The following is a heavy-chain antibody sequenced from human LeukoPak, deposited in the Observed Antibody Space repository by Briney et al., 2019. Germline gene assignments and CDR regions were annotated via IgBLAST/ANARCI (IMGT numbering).Heavy chain of an antibody. D-gene: IGHD2-15*01. J-gene: IGHJ4*02. CDR1: GFTFSSYG. CDR3: ARDPLARSCSGGTCYLSHSDY. V-gene: IGHV3-33*01. CDR2: IWYDGSNK. Sequence: PGRSLRLSCAASGFTFSSYGMHWVRQAPGKGLEWVAVIWYDGSNKYYADSVKGRFTISRDNSKNTVYLQMNSLKAEDTAVYYCARDPLARSCSGGTCYLSHSDYWGQGTLVTVSS.